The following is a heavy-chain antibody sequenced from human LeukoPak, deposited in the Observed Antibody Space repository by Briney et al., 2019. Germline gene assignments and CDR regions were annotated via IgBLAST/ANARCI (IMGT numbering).Heavy chain of an antibody. Sequence: SETLSLTCTVSGGSISSTTYYWAWIRQPPGKGLEWIGSIYYSGSTYYNPSLKSRVTISVDTSKNQFSLKLSSVTAADTAVYYCRGVRFGELFDYWGQGTLVTVSS. V-gene: IGHV4-39*03. J-gene: IGHJ4*02. D-gene: IGHD3-10*01. CDR1: GGSISSTTYY. CDR3: RGVRFGELFDY. CDR2: IYYSGST.